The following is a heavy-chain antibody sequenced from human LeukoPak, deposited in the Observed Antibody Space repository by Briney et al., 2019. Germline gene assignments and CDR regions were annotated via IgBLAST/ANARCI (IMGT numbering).Heavy chain of an antibody. CDR2: IYYSGST. V-gene: IGHV4-39*01. D-gene: IGHD1-26*01. Sequence: KPSETLSLTCPVAGCSISMSCYYWGWIRQPPGKGLEWIGSIYYSGSTYYNPSLKSRVTISVDTSKNQLSLKLSFVTAADTAVYYCASISSGNYRHWVDPWGQGTLVTVSS. CDR1: GCSISMSCYY. J-gene: IGHJ5*02. CDR3: ASISSGNYRHWVDP.